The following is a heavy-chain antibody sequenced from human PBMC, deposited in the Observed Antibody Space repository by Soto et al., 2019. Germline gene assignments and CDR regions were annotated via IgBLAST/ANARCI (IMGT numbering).Heavy chain of an antibody. CDR2: ISGSGDST. CDR3: AKERSSGWSLDY. V-gene: IGHV3-23*01. CDR1: GFTFSTYA. Sequence: EVQLLESGGGLVQPGGSLRLSCAASGFTFSTYAMNWVRQAPGKGLEWVSGISGSGDSTYYADSVKGRFTVSRDNSKNTLYLQMNSLRDEDAAVFYCAKERSSGWSLDYWGQGTLVTVSS. D-gene: IGHD6-19*01. J-gene: IGHJ4*02.